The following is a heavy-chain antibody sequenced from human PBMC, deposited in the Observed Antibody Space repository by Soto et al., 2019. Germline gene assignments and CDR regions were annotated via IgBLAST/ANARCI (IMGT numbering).Heavy chain of an antibody. Sequence: GGSLRLSCAASGFGFTFSTSAMSWVRQAPGKGLEWVSTFRESGGTTHYANSVKGRFTISRDTSKNMLYLQMNSLRAEDTAIKYWAKDSNWAIISPPHASWGHGTLVTVSS. V-gene: IGHV3-23*01. CDR1: GFGFTFSTSA. CDR2: FRESGGTT. D-gene: IGHD2-2*01. J-gene: IGHJ5*01. CDR3: AKDSNWAIISPPHAS.